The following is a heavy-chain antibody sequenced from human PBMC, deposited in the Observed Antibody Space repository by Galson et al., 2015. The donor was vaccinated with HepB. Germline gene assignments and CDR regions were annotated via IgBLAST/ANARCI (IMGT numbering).Heavy chain of an antibody. D-gene: IGHD3-16*01. Sequence: SLRLSCAASGFSFNEYAMSWVRQAPGKGLEWIAGMSGSGHRIAYSDSVKGRFTVSRDNSKNTVYLQMNSLRADDTALYYCARECFAGNVGDAFDIWGLGRRVTVSS. CDR1: GFSFNEYA. J-gene: IGHJ3*02. CDR3: ARECFAGNVGDAFDI. V-gene: IGHV3-23*01. CDR2: MSGSGHRI.